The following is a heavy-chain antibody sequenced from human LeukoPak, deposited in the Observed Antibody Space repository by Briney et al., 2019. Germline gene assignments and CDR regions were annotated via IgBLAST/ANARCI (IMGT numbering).Heavy chain of an antibody. CDR3: AREWYSSGWPLPFDY. D-gene: IGHD6-19*01. Sequence: GGSLRLSCAASGFTFSSYAMHWVRQAPGKGLEWVAFISYDGSNKYYADSVKGRFTISRDNSKNTLYLQMNSLRAEDTAVYYCAREWYSSGWPLPFDYWGQGTLVTVSS. CDR1: GFTFSSYA. CDR2: ISYDGSNK. V-gene: IGHV3-30-3*01. J-gene: IGHJ4*02.